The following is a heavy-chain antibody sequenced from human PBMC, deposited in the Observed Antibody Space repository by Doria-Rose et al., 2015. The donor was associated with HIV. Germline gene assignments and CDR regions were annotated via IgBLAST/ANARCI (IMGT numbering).Heavy chain of an antibody. V-gene: IGHV1-18*01. CDR3: ATTPRGYDSSGYRT. CDR2: ISAYNGNT. Sequence: SGAEVTKPGASVKVSCKASGYTFTSYGISWVRQAPGRGLEWMGWISAYNGNTNYAQKLQGRVTTTTDTSTSTAYMELRSLRSDDTAVYYCATTPRGYDSSGYRTWGQGTLVTVSS. CDR1: GYTFTSYG. D-gene: IGHD3-22*01. J-gene: IGHJ5*02.